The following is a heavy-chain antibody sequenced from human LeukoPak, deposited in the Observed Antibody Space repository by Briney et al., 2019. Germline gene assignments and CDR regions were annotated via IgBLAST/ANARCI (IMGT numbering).Heavy chain of an antibody. V-gene: IGHV3-48*01. Sequence: PGGSLRLSCAASGFTFSSYSMNWVRQAPGKGLEWVSYISSSSSTIYYADSVKGRFTISRDNAKNSLYLQMNSLRVDDTAVYYCVRGGVGTSGYFDYWGQGTLVTVSS. CDR2: ISSSSSTI. CDR3: VRGGVGTSGYFDY. J-gene: IGHJ4*02. D-gene: IGHD3-10*01. CDR1: GFTFSSYS.